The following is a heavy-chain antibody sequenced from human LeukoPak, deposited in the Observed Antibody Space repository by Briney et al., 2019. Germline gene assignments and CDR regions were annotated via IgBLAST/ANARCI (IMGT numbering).Heavy chain of an antibody. CDR1: SDSISSNLYY. CDR2: IYASGRI. D-gene: IGHD6-13*01. V-gene: IGHV4-39*01. J-gene: IGHJ4*02. CDR3: ARWPAAGYFDF. Sequence: SETLSLTCTLSSDSISSNLYYWGWVRQPPGKGLEWIGSIYASGRIYFNPSLKSRVTISIGTSKKQFSVNLRSVTAADTAVYFCARWPAAGYFDFWGQGILVTVSS.